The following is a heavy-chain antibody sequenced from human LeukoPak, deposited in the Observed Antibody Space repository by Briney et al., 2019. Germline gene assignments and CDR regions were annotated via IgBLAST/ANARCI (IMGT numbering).Heavy chain of an antibody. CDR3: AKNGGPHGMDV. V-gene: IGHV3-7*02. J-gene: IGHJ6*02. D-gene: IGHD3-16*01. CDR1: GFTFSSIW. CDR2: IKHDGSET. Sequence: GGSLRLSCATSGFTFSSIWMSWVRQAPGKGLEWVANIKHDGSETNYVDSVKGRFTNSRDNAKNSLHLQMNSLRVEDTAVYYCAKNGGPHGMDVWSQGTTVTVSS.